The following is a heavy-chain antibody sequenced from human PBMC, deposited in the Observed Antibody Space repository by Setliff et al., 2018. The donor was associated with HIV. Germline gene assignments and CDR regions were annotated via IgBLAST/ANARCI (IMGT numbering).Heavy chain of an antibody. CDR2: IKQDGSKA. CDR1: GFTFSSYW. V-gene: IGHV3-7*05. J-gene: IGHJ3*02. CDR3: AKDYGDGHNWGAFDI. Sequence: GGSLRLSCAASGFTFSSYWMSWVRQAPGKGLEWVADIKQDGSKAYYMDSVKGRFTISRDNPKNSLYLQMTSLRAEDTAVYYCAKDYGDGHNWGAFDISGQGTMVTVSS. D-gene: IGHD1-1*01.